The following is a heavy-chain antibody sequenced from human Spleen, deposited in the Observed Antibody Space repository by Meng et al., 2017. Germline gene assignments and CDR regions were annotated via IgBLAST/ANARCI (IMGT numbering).Heavy chain of an antibody. CDR2: IYWDDDK. CDR3: ARGPEWFDP. V-gene: IGHV2-5*02. D-gene: IGHD6-25*01. J-gene: IGHJ5*02. Sequence: QITLKESGPTLVKPTQTLTLTCTFSGFSLSTSGVGVGWIRQPPRKALEWLALIYWDDDKRYRSSLKSRLTITKDTSKNQVVLTMTNKDPVDTATYYCARGPEWFDPWGQGTLVTVSS. CDR1: GFSLSTSGVG.